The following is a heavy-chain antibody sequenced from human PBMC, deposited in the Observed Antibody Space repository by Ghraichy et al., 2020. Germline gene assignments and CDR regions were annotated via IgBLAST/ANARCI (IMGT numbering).Heavy chain of an antibody. Sequence: GESLNISCAASGFTFSGYSMNWVRQAPGKGLEWVSSISSYRSYINYADSVKGRFTISRDNAKNSLYLQMNSLRAEDRAVYYCARDRGGRISIFGVVDSWGQGTLVTVSS. CDR1: GFTFSGYS. J-gene: IGHJ4*02. CDR2: ISSYRSYI. V-gene: IGHV3-21*01. D-gene: IGHD3-3*01. CDR3: ARDRGGRISIFGVVDS.